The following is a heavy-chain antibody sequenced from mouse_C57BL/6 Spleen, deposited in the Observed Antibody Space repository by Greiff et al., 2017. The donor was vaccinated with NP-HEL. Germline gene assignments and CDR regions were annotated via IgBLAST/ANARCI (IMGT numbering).Heavy chain of an antibody. CDR3: ARRPTYYDYDEAMDY. J-gene: IGHJ4*01. CDR1: GFTFSDYG. CDR2: ISSGSSTI. Sequence: EVQRVESGGGLVKPGGSLKLSCAASGFTFSDYGMHWVRQAPEKGLEWVAYISSGSSTIYYADTVKGRFTISRDNAKNTLFLQMTSLRSEDTAMYYCARRPTYYDYDEAMDYWGQGTSVTVSS. V-gene: IGHV5-17*01. D-gene: IGHD2-4*01.